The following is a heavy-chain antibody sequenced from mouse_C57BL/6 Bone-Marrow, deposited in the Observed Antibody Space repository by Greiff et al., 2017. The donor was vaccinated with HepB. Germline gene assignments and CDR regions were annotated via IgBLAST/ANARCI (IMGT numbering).Heavy chain of an antibody. CDR2: IWSGGST. J-gene: IGHJ3*01. CDR3: AREGELGLGFAY. CDR1: GFSLTSYG. Sequence: VQLQQSGPGLVQPSQSLSITCTVSGFSLTSYGVHWVRQSPGKGLEWLGVIWSGGSTDYNAAFISRLSISKDNSKSQVFFKMNSLQADDTAIYYCAREGELGLGFAYWGQGTLVTVSA. V-gene: IGHV2-2*01. D-gene: IGHD4-1*01.